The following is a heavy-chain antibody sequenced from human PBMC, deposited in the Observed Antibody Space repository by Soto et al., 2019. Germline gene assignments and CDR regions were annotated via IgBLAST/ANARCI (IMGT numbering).Heavy chain of an antibody. CDR2: MNPNSGNT. J-gene: IGHJ4*02. Sequence: QVQLVQSGAEVKKPGASVKVSCKASGYTFTSYDINWVRQATGQGLEWMGWMNPNSGNTAYAQKLXGRXTMTRNTSISTAYMELSSLRSEDTAVYYCAREKSSGYYYDYWGQGTLVTVSS. D-gene: IGHD3-22*01. CDR1: GYTFTSYD. V-gene: IGHV1-8*01. CDR3: AREKSSGYYYDY.